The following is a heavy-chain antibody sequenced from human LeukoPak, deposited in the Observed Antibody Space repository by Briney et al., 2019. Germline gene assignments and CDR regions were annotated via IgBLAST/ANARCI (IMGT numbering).Heavy chain of an antibody. CDR1: GFTFDDYS. Sequence: PGGSLRLSCAASGFTFDDYSMSWVRQAPGKGLEWVSGINWNGGSTGYADSVKGRFTISRDNAKNSLYLQMNSLRAEDTALYYCARGGKAMVTLSYYYYYMDVWGKGTTVTVSS. D-gene: IGHD5-18*01. CDR3: ARGGKAMVTLSYYYYYMDV. CDR2: INWNGGST. V-gene: IGHV3-20*04. J-gene: IGHJ6*03.